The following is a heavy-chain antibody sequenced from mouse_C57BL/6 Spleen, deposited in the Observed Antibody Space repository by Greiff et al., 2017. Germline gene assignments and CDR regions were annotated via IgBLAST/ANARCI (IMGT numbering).Heavy chain of an antibody. CDR2: IRSKSSNYAT. D-gene: IGHD2-14*01. V-gene: IGHV10-3*01. Sequence: EVKLVESGGGLVQPKGSLKLSCAASGFTFNTYAMHWVRQAPGKGLEWVARIRSKSSNYATYYADSVKDRFTISRDDSQSMLYLQMNNLKTEDTAACDCVRGTPLYSKYDGYIDVCGAGTTVTVSP. CDR1: GFTFNTYA. CDR3: VRGTPLYSKYDGYIDV. J-gene: IGHJ1*01.